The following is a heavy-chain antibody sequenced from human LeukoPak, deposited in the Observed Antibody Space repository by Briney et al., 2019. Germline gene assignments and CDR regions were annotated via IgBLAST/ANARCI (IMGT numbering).Heavy chain of an antibody. CDR1: GGSISSGDYY. Sequence: SETLSLTCTVSGGSISSGDYYWSWFRQSPGKGLEWIGYIYYTGSTYYNPSLKSRLTISVDTSKNQFSLKLNSVTAADTAVYYCARTYYFDSSGYIDSFDIWGQGTMVTVSS. CDR3: ARTYYFDSSGYIDSFDI. D-gene: IGHD3-22*01. CDR2: IYYTGST. J-gene: IGHJ3*02. V-gene: IGHV4-30-4*01.